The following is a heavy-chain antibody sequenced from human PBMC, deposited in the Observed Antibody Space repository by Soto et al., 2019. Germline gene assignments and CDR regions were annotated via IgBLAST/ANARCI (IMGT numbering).Heavy chain of an antibody. D-gene: IGHD5-12*01. CDR3: ARDSGYDSLDY. V-gene: IGHV3-30-3*01. Sequence: QVQLVESGGGVVQPGRSLRLSCAASGFTFSSYAMHWVRQAPGKGLEWVAVISYDGSNKYYADSVKGRFTISRDNSKNTLYLQMNSLRAEDTAVYYCARDSGYDSLDYWGQGTLVTVSS. CDR1: GFTFSSYA. CDR2: ISYDGSNK. J-gene: IGHJ4*02.